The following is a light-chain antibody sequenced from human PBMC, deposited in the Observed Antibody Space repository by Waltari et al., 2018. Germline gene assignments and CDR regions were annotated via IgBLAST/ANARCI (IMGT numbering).Light chain of an antibody. V-gene: IGKV1-5*03. CDR2: KAS. CDR3: QQYNSFTWT. CDR1: QSISYW. J-gene: IGKJ1*01. Sequence: DIQMTQSPSTLSASVGDSVTIPCRASQSISYWLAWYQQKPGKAPKLLIYKASSLESGVPSRFSGSGSGTEFTLTISSLQPDDFGTYYCQQYNSFTWTFGQGTKVEIK.